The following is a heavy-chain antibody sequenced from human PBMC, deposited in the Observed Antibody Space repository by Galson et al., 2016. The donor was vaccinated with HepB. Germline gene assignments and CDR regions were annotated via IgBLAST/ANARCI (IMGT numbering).Heavy chain of an antibody. CDR3: ARYRRESARYYTDV. Sequence: SLRLSCAASGFTFSSYAMSWARQAPGKGLEWVSVISGSGTSTYYADSVRGRFTISRDNAENSLFLQMNSLRAEDTAVYYCARYRRESARYYTDVWGGGTTVIVSS. CDR1: GFTFSSYA. V-gene: IGHV3-23*01. D-gene: IGHD3-10*01. CDR2: ISGSGTST. J-gene: IGHJ6*03.